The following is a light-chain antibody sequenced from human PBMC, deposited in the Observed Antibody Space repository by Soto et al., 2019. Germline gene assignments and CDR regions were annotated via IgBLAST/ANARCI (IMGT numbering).Light chain of an antibody. CDR3: QQYFSSWT. J-gene: IGKJ1*01. CDR2: GAS. CDR1: QSISGTF. V-gene: IGKV3-20*01. Sequence: ELVLTQSPGTLSLSPGERATLSCRASQSISGTFLAWYQHKPGQAPRVLMYGASRRATGIPDRFSGSGSGTDFTLTISRLEPEDFALYYCQQYFSSWTFGQGTKVEMK.